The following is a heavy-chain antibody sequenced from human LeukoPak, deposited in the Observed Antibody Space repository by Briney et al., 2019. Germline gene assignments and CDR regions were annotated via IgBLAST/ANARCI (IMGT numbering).Heavy chain of an antibody. CDR3: ARSITYYDILTGCPHGPGFDY. V-gene: IGHV3-48*03. J-gene: IGHJ4*02. CDR1: GFTFSSYE. Sequence: GGSLRLSCAASGFTFSSYEMNWVRQAPGKGLEWVSYISSSGSTIYYADSVKGRFTISRDNAKNSLYLQMNSLRAEDTAVYYCARSITYYDILTGCPHGPGFDYWGQGTLVTVSS. D-gene: IGHD3-9*01. CDR2: ISSSGSTI.